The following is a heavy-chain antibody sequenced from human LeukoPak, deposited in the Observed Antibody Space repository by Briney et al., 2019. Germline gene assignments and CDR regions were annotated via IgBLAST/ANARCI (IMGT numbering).Heavy chain of an antibody. V-gene: IGHV4-34*01. D-gene: IGHD6-6*01. J-gene: IGHJ5*02. CDR1: GGSFSGYY. CDR3: AGAVGYSSSSGGLDP. Sequence: SETLSLTCAVYGGSFSGYYWSWIRQPPGKGLEWIGEINHSGSTNYNPSLKSRVTISVDTSKNQFSLKLSSVTAADTAVYYCAGAVGYSSSSGGLDPWGQGTLVTVSS. CDR2: INHSGST.